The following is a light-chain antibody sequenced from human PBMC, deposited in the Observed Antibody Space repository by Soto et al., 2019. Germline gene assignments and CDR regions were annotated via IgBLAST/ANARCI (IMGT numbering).Light chain of an antibody. Sequence: EIVMTQSPATLSVSPGERATLSCRASQSVSSNLAWYQQKPGQAPRLLLYDASNRATGIPARFSGSGSGTDFTLTINSLEPEDVAVYYCQQRSYLFTFGGGTKVDIK. CDR3: QQRSYLFT. V-gene: IGKV3-11*01. J-gene: IGKJ4*01. CDR2: DAS. CDR1: QSVSSN.